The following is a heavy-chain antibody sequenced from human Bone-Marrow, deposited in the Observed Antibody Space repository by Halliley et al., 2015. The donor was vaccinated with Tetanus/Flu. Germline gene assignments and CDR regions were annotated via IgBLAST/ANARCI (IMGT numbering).Heavy chain of an antibody. D-gene: IGHD1-26*01. CDR3: ATYSGSYYDN. V-gene: IGHV3-66*01. J-gene: IGHJ4*02. Sequence: KGLEWVADIFNGDSTHYADSVEGRFTISRDYSKNTLYVQMNSLRVEDSAVYYCATYSGSYYDNWGQGTLVTVSS. CDR2: IFNGDST.